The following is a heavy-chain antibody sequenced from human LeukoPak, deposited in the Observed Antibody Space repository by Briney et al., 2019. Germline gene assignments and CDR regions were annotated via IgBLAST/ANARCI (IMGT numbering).Heavy chain of an antibody. J-gene: IGHJ4*02. CDR2: ISGSGGST. D-gene: IGHD6-19*01. Sequence: PGGSLRLSCAASGFTFSSYAMSWVRQAPGKGLEWVSAISGSGGSTYYADSLKGRFTISRDNSKNTLYVQMDSLRPEDTAVYYCAKDAYLIAVAGNYFEYWGQGTLVTVSS. CDR1: GFTFSSYA. CDR3: AKDAYLIAVAGNYFEY. V-gene: IGHV3-23*01.